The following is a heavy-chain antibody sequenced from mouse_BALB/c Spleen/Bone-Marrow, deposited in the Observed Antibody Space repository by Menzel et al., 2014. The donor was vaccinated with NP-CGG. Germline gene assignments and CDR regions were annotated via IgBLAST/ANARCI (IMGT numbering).Heavy chain of an antibody. CDR3: ARDVPLYDVGYFDY. CDR1: GFTFXSFG. D-gene: IGHD2-14*01. Sequence: EVKLMESGGGLVQPGGSRKLSCAASGFTFXSFGMHWVRQAPEKGLEWVAYISSGSSTIYYADTVKGRFTISRDNPKNTLFLQMTSLRSEDTAMYYCARDVPLYDVGYFDYWGQGTTLTASS. CDR2: ISSGSSTI. J-gene: IGHJ2*01. V-gene: IGHV5-17*02.